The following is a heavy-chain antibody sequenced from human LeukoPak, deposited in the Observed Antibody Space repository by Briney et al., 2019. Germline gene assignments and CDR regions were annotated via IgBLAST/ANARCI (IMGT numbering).Heavy chain of an antibody. CDR2: IYPGDSDT. CDR3: ARSVEDYYGSGSYVDY. D-gene: IGHD3-10*01. Sequence: GESLKISCKGSGYTFTNYWIGWVRQMPGKGLEWMGIIYPGDSDTRYSPSFQGQVIISADKSISTAYLQWSSLKASDTAMYYCARSVEDYYGSGSYVDYWGQGTLVTVSS. V-gene: IGHV5-51*01. CDR1: GYTFTNYW. J-gene: IGHJ4*02.